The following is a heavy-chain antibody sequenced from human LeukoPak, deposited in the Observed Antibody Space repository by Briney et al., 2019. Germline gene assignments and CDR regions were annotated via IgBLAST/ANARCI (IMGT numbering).Heavy chain of an antibody. J-gene: IGHJ6*03. Sequence: SETLSLTCTVSGGSINSYYWNWIRQPPGKGLEWIGYIYYSGGTNYNPSLKSRVTIAVDTSKNQFSLKLSSVTAADTAVYYCARRAAAVGTYYMDVWGKGATVTASS. CDR1: GGSINSYY. CDR2: IYYSGGT. CDR3: ARRAAAVGTYYMDV. V-gene: IGHV4-59*01. D-gene: IGHD6-13*01.